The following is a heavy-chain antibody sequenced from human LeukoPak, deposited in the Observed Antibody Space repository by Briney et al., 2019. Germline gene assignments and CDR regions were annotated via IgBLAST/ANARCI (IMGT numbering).Heavy chain of an antibody. Sequence: GGSLRLSCAASGFTFSSYAMSWVRQAPGKGLEWVSYISSGGNTKYYADSVKGRFTISRDNAKNSLSLQMNSLRAEDTAVYYCTRGMNIAAAGWYFDLWGRGTLVTVSS. D-gene: IGHD6-13*01. CDR1: GFTFSSYA. CDR2: ISSGGNTK. V-gene: IGHV3-48*04. CDR3: TRGMNIAAAGWYFDL. J-gene: IGHJ2*01.